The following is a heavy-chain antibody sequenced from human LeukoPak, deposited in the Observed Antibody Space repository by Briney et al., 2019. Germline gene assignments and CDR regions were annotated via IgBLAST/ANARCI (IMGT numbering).Heavy chain of an antibody. CDR3: ASSALWFRSAVP. D-gene: IGHD3-10*01. J-gene: IGHJ5*02. CDR2: INNSGST. V-gene: IGHV4-34*01. CDR1: GGSFSGYY. Sequence: SETLSLTCAVYGGSFSGYYWSWIRQPPGKGLEWIGEINNSGSTNYNPSLKSRVTISIDTSKNPFSLKLSSLTAADTAVYYCASSALWFRSAVPWGQGTLVTVSS.